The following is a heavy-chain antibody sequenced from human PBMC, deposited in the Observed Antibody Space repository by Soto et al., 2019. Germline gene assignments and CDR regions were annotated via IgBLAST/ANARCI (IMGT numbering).Heavy chain of an antibody. CDR3: AKGGSSWYTSYFGY. CDR1: GFTFSSYA. D-gene: IGHD6-13*01. Sequence: EVQLLESGGGLVQPGGSLRLSCAASGFTFSSYAMSWVRQAPGKGLGWVSGISGSGGSTYYADSVKGRFTISRDNSKNTLYLQMNSLRAEDTAVYYCAKGGSSWYTSYFGYWGQGTLVTVSS. CDR2: ISGSGGST. V-gene: IGHV3-23*01. J-gene: IGHJ4*02.